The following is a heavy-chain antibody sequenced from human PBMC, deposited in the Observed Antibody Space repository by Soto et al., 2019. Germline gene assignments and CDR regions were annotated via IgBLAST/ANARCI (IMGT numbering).Heavy chain of an antibody. CDR3: AGGTYFDY. J-gene: IGHJ4*02. D-gene: IGHD1-1*01. Sequence: QVQLVQSGAEVKKPGASVKVSCKAAGYTLTTYGVSWVRQAPGQGLEWVGWISAYNDHTNYAQKFQGRVTMTTDTSTSTAYMELRRLRSDDTAVYYCAGGTYFDYWGQGTLVTVSS. V-gene: IGHV1-18*01. CDR1: GYTLTTYG. CDR2: ISAYNDHT.